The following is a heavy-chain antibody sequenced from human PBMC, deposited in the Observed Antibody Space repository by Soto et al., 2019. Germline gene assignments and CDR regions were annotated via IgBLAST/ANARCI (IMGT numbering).Heavy chain of an antibody. Sequence: EVQLLESGGGLVQPGGSLRLSCAVSGFTFSSYAMSWVRQAPGMGLEWVSTISDSGDSAYYADSVKGRFTISRDNSKNTLYLQMNSLRAEGTAVYYCAKGGGAFTYGMDVWGQGTTVTVSS. J-gene: IGHJ6*02. D-gene: IGHD3-3*02. CDR3: AKGGGAFTYGMDV. CDR1: GFTFSSYA. CDR2: ISDSGDSA. V-gene: IGHV3-23*01.